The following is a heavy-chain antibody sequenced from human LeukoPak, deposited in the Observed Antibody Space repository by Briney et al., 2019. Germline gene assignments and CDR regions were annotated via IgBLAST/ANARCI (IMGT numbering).Heavy chain of an antibody. D-gene: IGHD3-3*01. Sequence: GASVKVSCKASGYTFTSYGISWGRQAPGQGLEWMGWISAYNGNTNYAQKLQGRVTITTDTSTSTDYMELRSLRSDDTAVYYCARTSVLRFLEWVPHNWFDLWGQGTLVAVSS. CDR1: GYTFTSYG. CDR3: ARTSVLRFLEWVPHNWFDL. CDR2: ISAYNGNT. J-gene: IGHJ5*02. V-gene: IGHV1-18*01.